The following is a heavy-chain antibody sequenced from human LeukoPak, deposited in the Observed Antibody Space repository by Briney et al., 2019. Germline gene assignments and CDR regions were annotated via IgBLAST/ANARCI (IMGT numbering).Heavy chain of an antibody. Sequence: GGSLRLSCAASGFTFSSHGMHWVRQAPGKGLEWVAVISYDGSNKYYADSVKGRFTISRDNSKNTLYLQMNSLRAEDTAVYYCAKGYYDIQTFFDYWGQGTLVTVSS. D-gene: IGHD3-9*01. J-gene: IGHJ4*02. CDR3: AKGYYDIQTFFDY. CDR2: ISYDGSNK. V-gene: IGHV3-30*18. CDR1: GFTFSSHG.